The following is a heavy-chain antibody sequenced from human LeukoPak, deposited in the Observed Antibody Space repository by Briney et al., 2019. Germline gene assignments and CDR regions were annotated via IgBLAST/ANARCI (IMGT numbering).Heavy chain of an antibody. CDR3: ARDGSGSGDY. D-gene: IGHD2-15*01. V-gene: IGHV3-21*01. J-gene: IGHJ4*02. CDR1: GFTFSIYV. CDR2: ISSDSTNI. Sequence: GGSLRLSCAASGFTFSIYVMNWVRQAPGEGLEWVASISSDSTNIYYTDSVKGRFTISRDNAKNSLYLQMNSLILEDTAVYYCARDGSGSGDYWGQGTLVTVSS.